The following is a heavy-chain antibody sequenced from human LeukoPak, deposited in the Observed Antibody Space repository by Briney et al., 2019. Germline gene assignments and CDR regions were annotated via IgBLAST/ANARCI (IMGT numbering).Heavy chain of an antibody. CDR2: IYYTGTT. J-gene: IGHJ5*02. Sequence: SETLSLTCTVSGDSISSSYWSWIRQPPGKTLEWIGYIYYTGTTNYNPSLKSRVTMSIDTAKNQFTLNLNSVTAADTAVYYCARGFYDSSGYSNCFDPWGQGTLVTVSS. CDR1: GDSISSSY. V-gene: IGHV4-59*01. CDR3: ARGFYDSSGYSNCFDP. D-gene: IGHD3-22*01.